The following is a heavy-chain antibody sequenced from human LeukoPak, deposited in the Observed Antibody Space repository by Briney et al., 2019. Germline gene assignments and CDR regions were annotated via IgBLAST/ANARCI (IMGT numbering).Heavy chain of an antibody. CDR1: GGSISSYY. J-gene: IGHJ4*02. CDR2: IYYSGST. D-gene: IGHD5-18*01. V-gene: IGHV4-59*12. Sequence: PSETLSLTCTVSGGSISSYYWSWIRQPPGKGLEWIGYIYYSGSTNYNPSLKSRVTISVDTSKNQFSLKLSSVTAADTAVYYCARETSGGYSYFSNFGYWGQGTLVTVSS. CDR3: ARETSGGYSYFSNFGY.